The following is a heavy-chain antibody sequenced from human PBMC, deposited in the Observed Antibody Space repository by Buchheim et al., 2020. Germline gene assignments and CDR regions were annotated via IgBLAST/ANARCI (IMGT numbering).Heavy chain of an antibody. Sequence: QVQLVESGGGVVQPGRSLRLSCAASGFTFSSYAMHWDRQAPGKGLEWVAVISYDGSNKYYADSVKGRFTISRDNSKNTLYLQMNSLRAEDTAVYYCARDRVIAVAGSGGLLDYWGQGTL. CDR3: ARDRVIAVAGSGGLLDY. J-gene: IGHJ4*02. CDR2: ISYDGSNK. D-gene: IGHD6-19*01. CDR1: GFTFSSYA. V-gene: IGHV3-30*04.